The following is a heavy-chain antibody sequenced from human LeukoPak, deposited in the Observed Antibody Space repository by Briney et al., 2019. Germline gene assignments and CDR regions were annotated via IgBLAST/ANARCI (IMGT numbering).Heavy chain of an antibody. V-gene: IGHV4-59*12. CDR1: GGSISSYY. D-gene: IGHD1-26*01. CDR2: IYHSGST. CDR3: ASRDSVGATYGYYYYGMDV. J-gene: IGHJ6*02. Sequence: SETLSLTCTVSGGSISSYYWSWIRQPPGKGLEWIGYIYHSGSTYYNPSLKSRVTISVDRSKNQFSLKLSSVTAADTAVYYCASRDSVGATYGYYYYGMDVWGQGTTVTVSS.